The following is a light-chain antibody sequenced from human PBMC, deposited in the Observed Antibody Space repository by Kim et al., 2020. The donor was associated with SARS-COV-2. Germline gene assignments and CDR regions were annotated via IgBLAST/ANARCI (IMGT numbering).Light chain of an antibody. V-gene: IGLV3-27*01. CDR1: VLAKKY. J-gene: IGLJ3*02. CDR2: KDT. CDR3: YSVPDNNLGV. Sequence: VSPGQTATSTCSGDVLAKKYARWFQQKPGQAPLVIIYKDTERPSGIPERFSGSSSGTTVTLTISGAQVEDEADYYCYSVPDNNLGVFGGGTKLTVL.